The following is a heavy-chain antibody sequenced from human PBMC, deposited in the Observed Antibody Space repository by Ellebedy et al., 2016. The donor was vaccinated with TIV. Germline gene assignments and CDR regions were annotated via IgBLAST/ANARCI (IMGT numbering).Heavy chain of an antibody. V-gene: IGHV5-51*01. CDR3: ARHNRAVRSSWYFGDY. CDR1: GYSFTSYW. CDR2: IYPGDSDT. J-gene: IGHJ4*02. Sequence: GESLKISCKGSGYSFTSYWIGWVRQMPGKVLEWMGIIYPGDSDTRYSPSFQGQVTISADKSINTAYLQWSSLKASDTAMYYCARHNRAVRSSWYFGDYWGQGTLVTVSS. D-gene: IGHD6-13*01.